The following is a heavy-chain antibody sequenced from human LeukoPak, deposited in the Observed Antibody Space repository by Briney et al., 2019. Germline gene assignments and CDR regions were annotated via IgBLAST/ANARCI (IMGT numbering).Heavy chain of an antibody. CDR1: GFTFSSFG. Sequence: GGSLRLSCAASGFTFSSFGMHWVRQAPGKGLEWVALTWSDGSDYFYPDSVKGRFTISRDNSKNTVYLQMNSLRDEDTAVYFCARDRGYCRGGRCYSNYFGLWGQGTLVTVSS. V-gene: IGHV3-33*01. D-gene: IGHD2-15*01. J-gene: IGHJ4*02. CDR2: TWSDGSDY. CDR3: ARDRGYCRGGRCYSNYFGL.